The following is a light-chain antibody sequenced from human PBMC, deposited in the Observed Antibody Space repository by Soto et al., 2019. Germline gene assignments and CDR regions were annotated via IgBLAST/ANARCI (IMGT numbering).Light chain of an antibody. V-gene: IGLV2-14*03. J-gene: IGLJ1*01. CDR1: RSDVGAYNF. Sequence: FALAQPASVSGSPGQSVTISFTGTRSDVGAYNFVSWHQQHPGKAPKLMIYNVYDRPSGTSYRFSGSKSGNTASLTISGLQGEHEADYYCSAYTVSRTYVFGTGTKVTVL. CDR2: NVY. CDR3: SAYTVSRTYV.